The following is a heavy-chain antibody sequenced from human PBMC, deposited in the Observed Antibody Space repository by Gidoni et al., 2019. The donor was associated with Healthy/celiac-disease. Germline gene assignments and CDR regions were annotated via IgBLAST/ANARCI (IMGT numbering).Heavy chain of an antibody. CDR3: ARGIAANLIDY. Sequence: EVQLVASGGGLVKPGGSLRLSCAASGFTFSSYSMNWVHQAPGKGLEWVSSISSSSSYIYYADSVKGRFTISRDNAKNSLYLQMNSLRAEDTAVYYCARGIAANLIDYWGQGTLVTVSS. V-gene: IGHV3-21*01. J-gene: IGHJ4*02. D-gene: IGHD6-13*01. CDR2: ISSSSSYI. CDR1: GFTFSSYS.